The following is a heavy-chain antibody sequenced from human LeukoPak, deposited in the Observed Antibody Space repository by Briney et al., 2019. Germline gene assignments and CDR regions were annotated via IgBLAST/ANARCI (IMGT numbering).Heavy chain of an antibody. CDR3: ARSARDYYGSGSYYN. D-gene: IGHD3-10*01. V-gene: IGHV4-39*07. Sequence: SETLSLTCSVSGGSINGSSYYWGWIRQSPGKGLEWIASIYDSESTYYNPSLKSRVTISVDTSKNQFSLKLSSVTAADTAVYYCARSARDYYGSGSYYNGGQGTLVTVSS. CDR2: IYDSEST. J-gene: IGHJ4*02. CDR1: GGSINGSSYY.